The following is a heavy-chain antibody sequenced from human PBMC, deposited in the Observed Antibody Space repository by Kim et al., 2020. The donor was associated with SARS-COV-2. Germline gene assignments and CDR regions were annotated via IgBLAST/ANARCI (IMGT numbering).Heavy chain of an antibody. Sequence: GGSLRLSCAASGLTFRRFAMSWVRQAPGKGLEWVSTIGGSGGTTYYADSVKGRFTISRDNSKNTVYLKMHSLSDENTAVYYCAKDIVLMEYDIATFDVWGHGTMVTVSS. V-gene: IGHV3-23*01. CDR2: IGGSGGTT. CDR1: GLTFRRFA. J-gene: IGHJ3*01. CDR3: AKDIVLMEYDIATFDV. D-gene: IGHD2-8*01.